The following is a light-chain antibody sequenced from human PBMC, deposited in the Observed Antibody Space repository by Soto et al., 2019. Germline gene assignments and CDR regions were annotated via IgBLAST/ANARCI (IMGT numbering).Light chain of an antibody. Sequence: EIVLTQSPGTLSLSPGERATLSCRASQSVSRSYLAWYQQKPGQAPRLLIYDASTRATGIPDRCSGSASGADAALTVGRLEPEDFAVYDCQQYYDSLYTVDQRTKLEI. V-gene: IGKV3-20*01. CDR3: QQYYDSLYT. CDR1: QSVSRSY. CDR2: DAS. J-gene: IGKJ2*01.